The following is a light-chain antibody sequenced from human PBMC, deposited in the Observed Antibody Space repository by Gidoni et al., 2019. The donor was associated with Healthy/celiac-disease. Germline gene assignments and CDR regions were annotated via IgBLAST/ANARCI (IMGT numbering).Light chain of an antibody. CDR1: NIGSNS. J-gene: IGLJ1*01. V-gene: IGLV3-21*02. Sequence: SYVLTQPPSAAAVPGQTARITRGGNNIGSNSVHWYQQTPGQAPVLVVDDASDRPSGIPERFTGSNSGNTSTLTISRVEAGDEADYYCKVWDSSSDFYVFGTGTKVTVL. CDR3: KVWDSSSDFYV. CDR2: DAS.